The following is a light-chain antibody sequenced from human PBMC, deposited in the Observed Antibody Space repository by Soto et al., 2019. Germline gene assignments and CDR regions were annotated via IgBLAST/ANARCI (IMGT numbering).Light chain of an antibody. V-gene: IGKV3-20*01. J-gene: IGKJ1*01. Sequence: EIVLTQSPGTLSLSPGERGTLSCRASQSVSSRSLAWYQQKPGQAPRLLIHGASNRATGIPDRFSGSGSGTDFTLTISRLEPEDFAVYFCQQYGSSPRTCGQGTKVEIK. CDR2: GAS. CDR3: QQYGSSPRT. CDR1: QSVSSRS.